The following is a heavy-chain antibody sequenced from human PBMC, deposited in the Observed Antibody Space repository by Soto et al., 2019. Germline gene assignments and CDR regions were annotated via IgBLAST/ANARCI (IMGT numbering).Heavy chain of an antibody. V-gene: IGHV3-48*02. CDR1: GFTFSSYS. J-gene: IGHJ3*02. Sequence: VGSLRLSCAASGFTFSSYSMNWVRQAPGKGLEWVSYISSSSTIYYADSVKGRFTISRDNAKNSLYLQMNSLRDEDTAVYYCAMVIRRSGDAFDIWGQGTMVTVSS. D-gene: IGHD3-10*01. CDR3: AMVIRRSGDAFDI. CDR2: ISSSSTI.